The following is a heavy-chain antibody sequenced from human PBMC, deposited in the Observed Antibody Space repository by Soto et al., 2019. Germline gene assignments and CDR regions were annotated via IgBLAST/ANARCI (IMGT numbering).Heavy chain of an antibody. D-gene: IGHD3-16*01. V-gene: IGHV3-33*01. CDR1: GFTFSSYG. Sequence: GGSLRLSCAASGFTFSSYGMHWVRQAPGKGLEWVAVIWYDGSNKYYADSVKGRFTISRDNSKNTLYLQMNSLRAEDTAVYYCARDREPYYDYIWGSFGYWGQGTLVTVSS. CDR2: IWYDGSNK. CDR3: ARDREPYYDYIWGSFGY. J-gene: IGHJ4*02.